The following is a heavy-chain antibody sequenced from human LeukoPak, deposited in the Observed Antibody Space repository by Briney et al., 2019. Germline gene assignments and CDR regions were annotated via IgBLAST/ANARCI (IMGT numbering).Heavy chain of an antibody. D-gene: IGHD3-10*01. Sequence: GGSLRLSCAVSGFTFSSCWMNWVRQAPGKGLEWVANIKQDGSERYYVDSVKGRFTISRDNAKNSLSLQMNSLRAEDTAVYYCARLRGSGSYYHSFDYWGQGTLVTVSS. CDR1: GFTFSSCW. V-gene: IGHV3-7*01. CDR3: ARLRGSGSYYHSFDY. J-gene: IGHJ4*02. CDR2: IKQDGSER.